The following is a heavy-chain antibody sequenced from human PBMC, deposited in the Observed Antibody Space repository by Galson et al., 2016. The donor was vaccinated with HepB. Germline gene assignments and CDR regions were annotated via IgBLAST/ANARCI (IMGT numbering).Heavy chain of an antibody. CDR1: GASISSSSSY. D-gene: IGHD1-26*01. J-gene: IGHJ5*02. CDR3: ARHVGDVVNSFDWFDP. Sequence: LSLTCTVSGASISSSSSYWGWIRQPPGKGLEWIGSISYNGSTYYNPSLKTRVTISVDMSKNQFSLKLNSITAADTTVYYCARHVGDVVNSFDWFDPWGLGTLVTVSS. CDR2: ISYNGST. V-gene: IGHV4-39*01.